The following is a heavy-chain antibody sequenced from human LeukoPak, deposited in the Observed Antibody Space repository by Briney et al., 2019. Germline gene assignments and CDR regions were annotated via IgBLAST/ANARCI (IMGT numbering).Heavy chain of an antibody. CDR2: INPNSGGT. D-gene: IGHD3-22*01. V-gene: IGHV1-2*02. J-gene: IGHJ3*02. CDR1: GYTFTGYY. Sequence: ASVKVSCKASGYTFTGYYMHWVRQTPGQGFEWMGWINPNSGGTNYAQMFQGRVTMTRETSIRTAYMELSRLRSDDTAVYYCARAEMIVVLNAFDIWGQGTMVTVSS. CDR3: ARAEMIVVLNAFDI.